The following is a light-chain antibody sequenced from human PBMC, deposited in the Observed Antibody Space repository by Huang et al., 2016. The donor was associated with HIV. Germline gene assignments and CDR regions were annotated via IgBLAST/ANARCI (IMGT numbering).Light chain of an antibody. J-gene: IGKJ5*01. CDR1: QSVSSN. CDR2: GAS. CDR3: QQYDNGPIA. V-gene: IGKV3-15*01. Sequence: EIVMTQSPATLSVSPGERATLSCRASQSVSSNLAWYQQKHGQAPRLLIYGASIRVTGVPARFSGSGSGTEFTLTISSLQSEDFAVYYCQQYDNGPIAFGQGTRLEI.